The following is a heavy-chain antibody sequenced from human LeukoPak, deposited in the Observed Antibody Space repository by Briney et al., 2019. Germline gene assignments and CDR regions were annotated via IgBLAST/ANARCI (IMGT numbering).Heavy chain of an antibody. CDR3: ARAHESSGLFDY. D-gene: IGHD6-19*01. J-gene: IGHJ4*02. Sequence: ASVKVSCKASGYTFIGYYIHWVRQGPGQGLEWMGWINPNSGGTNYAQKFQGRVTMTRDTSITTAYMDLSRLRSDDTAVYYCARAHESSGLFDYWGQGTLVTVSS. CDR1: GYTFIGYY. V-gene: IGHV1-2*02. CDR2: INPNSGGT.